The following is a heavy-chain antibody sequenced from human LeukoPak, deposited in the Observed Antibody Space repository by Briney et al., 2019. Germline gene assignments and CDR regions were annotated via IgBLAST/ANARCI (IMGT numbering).Heavy chain of an antibody. CDR3: AREGGATSGVYYYYYMDV. J-gene: IGHJ6*03. CDR2: ISSSSSTI. CDR1: GFTFSSYS. V-gene: IGHV3-48*01. Sequence: GGSLRLSCAASGFTFSSYSMNWVRQAPGKGLEWVSYISSSSSTIYYADSVKGRFTISRDNAKNSLYLQMNSLRAEDTAVYYCAREGGATSGVYYYYYMDVWGKGTTVTVSS. D-gene: IGHD1-26*01.